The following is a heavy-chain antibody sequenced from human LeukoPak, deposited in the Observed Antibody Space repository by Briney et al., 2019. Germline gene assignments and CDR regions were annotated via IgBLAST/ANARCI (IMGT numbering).Heavy chain of an antibody. J-gene: IGHJ4*02. CDR3: ARVPSRYSSGWTFDY. Sequence: SETLSXTCAXSGGSISSSNWWSWVRQPPGKGLEWIGEVYHSGSTYYNPSLQSRVTISIDGSKNQFSLKLSSVTAADTAVYYCARVPSRYSSGWTFDYWGQGTLVTVSS. D-gene: IGHD6-19*01. CDR2: VYHSGST. V-gene: IGHV4-4*02. CDR1: GGSISSSNW.